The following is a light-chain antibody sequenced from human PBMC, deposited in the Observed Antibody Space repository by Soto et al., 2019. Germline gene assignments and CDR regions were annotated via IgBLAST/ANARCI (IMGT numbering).Light chain of an antibody. CDR3: SAYAGLXNVL. J-gene: IGLJ2*01. Sequence: QSALTQPPSASGSPGQSVTISCTGTSSDVGGFKYVSWYQQKSGKAPKLIIYEVNERPSGVPDRFSGSKSDNTASLTVSGLQAEDEADYYCSAYAGLXNVLFGGGTKX. CDR2: EVN. CDR1: SSDVGGFKY. V-gene: IGLV2-8*01.